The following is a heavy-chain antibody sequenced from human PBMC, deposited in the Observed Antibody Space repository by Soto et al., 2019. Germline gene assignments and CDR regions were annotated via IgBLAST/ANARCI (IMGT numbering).Heavy chain of an antibody. D-gene: IGHD3-10*02. Sequence: GGSLRLSCAASVFTFSSYGMNLVRQAPGKGLECVSGFGHNGESTFYADSVRGRFTISRENSKNVIFLQMDSLRVEDTAVYYCAKMFGRIVGATTGPLAIWGRGTVVTVSS. CDR2: FGHNGEST. CDR3: AKMFGRIVGATTGPLAI. J-gene: IGHJ3*02. CDR1: VFTFSSYG. V-gene: IGHV3-23*01.